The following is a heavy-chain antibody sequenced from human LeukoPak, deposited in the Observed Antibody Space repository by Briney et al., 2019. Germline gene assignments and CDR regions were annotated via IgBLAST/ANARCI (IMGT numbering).Heavy chain of an antibody. CDR2: IYYSGST. J-gene: IGHJ4*02. Sequence: SETQSLTCTVSGGSIGSSSYYWGWIRQPPGKGLEWIGSIYYSGSTYYNPSLKSRVTISVDTSKNQFSLKLSSVTAADTAVYYCARGGGAYSSSFTLFDYWGQGTLVTVSS. CDR3: ARGGGAYSSSFTLFDY. V-gene: IGHV4-39*01. D-gene: IGHD6-13*01. CDR1: GGSIGSSSYY.